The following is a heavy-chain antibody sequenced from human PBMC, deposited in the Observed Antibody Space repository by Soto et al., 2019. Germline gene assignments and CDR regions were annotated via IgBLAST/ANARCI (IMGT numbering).Heavy chain of an antibody. Sequence: EVQLVESGGVVVQPGGSLRLSCAASGFTFDDYTMHWVRQAPGKGLEWVSLISWDGGSTYYADSVKGRFTISCDNSKNSLYLQMNRLRTEDTALYYCAIDAGAGYSSGWYYFYYWGQGTLVTVSS. CDR2: ISWDGGST. V-gene: IGHV3-43*01. D-gene: IGHD6-19*01. CDR1: GFTFDDYT. J-gene: IGHJ4*02. CDR3: AIDAGAGYSSGWYYFYY.